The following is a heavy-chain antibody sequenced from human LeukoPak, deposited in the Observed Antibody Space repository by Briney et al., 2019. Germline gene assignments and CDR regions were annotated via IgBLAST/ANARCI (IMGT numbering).Heavy chain of an antibody. CDR3: ARDLMTTVNV. CDR2: INHSGST. J-gene: IGHJ4*02. D-gene: IGHD4-17*01. V-gene: IGHV4-34*01. Sequence: PSETLSLTCVVYGESFSGYYWTRIRQPPGKGLEWIGEINHSGSTNYNPSLKSRVTISVDTSKNQFSLKLSSVTAADTAVYYCARDLMTTVNVWGQGTLVTVSS. CDR1: GESFSGYY.